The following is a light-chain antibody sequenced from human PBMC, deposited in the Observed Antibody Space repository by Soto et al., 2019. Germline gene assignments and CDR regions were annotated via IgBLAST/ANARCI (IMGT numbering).Light chain of an antibody. CDR3: LQDYNYPRT. J-gene: IGKJ1*01. CDR2: AAS. Sequence: AIQMTQSPSSLSASVGDRVTITCRASQGIRNDLGWYQQKPGKAPKLLIYAASSLQSGVPSRFSGSGSGTDFTLTISSMQPEDFASYYCLQDYNYPRTFGQGTKVAIK. V-gene: IGKV1-6*01. CDR1: QGIRND.